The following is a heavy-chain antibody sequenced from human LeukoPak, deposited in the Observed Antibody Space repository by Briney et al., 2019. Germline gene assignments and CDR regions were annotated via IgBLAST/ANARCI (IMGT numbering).Heavy chain of an antibody. Sequence: GGSLRLSCAASGFTFSNYAMSWVRQAPGXXLEWVSAIRGGGGRTYYADSVKGRFTISRDNSKNTLYLQMNSLRAEDTAVYYCAKDLKWALLPYYFDYWGQGTLVTVSS. CDR1: GFTFSNYA. CDR3: AKDLKWALLPYYFDY. V-gene: IGHV3-23*01. D-gene: IGHD1-26*01. J-gene: IGHJ4*02. CDR2: IRGGGGRT.